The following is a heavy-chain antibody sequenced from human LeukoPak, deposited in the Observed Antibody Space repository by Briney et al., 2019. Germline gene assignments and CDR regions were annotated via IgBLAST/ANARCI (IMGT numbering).Heavy chain of an antibody. CDR3: ASSYYYDSDY. D-gene: IGHD3-22*01. CDR2: IYSGGST. J-gene: IGHJ4*02. CDR1: GFTVGSNY. Sequence: GGSLRLSCAASGFTVGSNYMSWVRQAPGKGLEWVSVIYSGGSTYYADSVKGRFTISRDNSKNTLYLQMNSLRAEDTAVYYCASSYYYDSDYWGQGTLVTVSS. V-gene: IGHV3-66*01.